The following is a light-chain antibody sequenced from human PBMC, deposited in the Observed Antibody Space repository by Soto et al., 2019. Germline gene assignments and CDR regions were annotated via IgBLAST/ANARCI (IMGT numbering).Light chain of an antibody. CDR2: GNS. V-gene: IGLV1-40*01. CDR1: SSNIGAGYD. Sequence: QAEVTQPPSVSGAPGQRVTISCTGSSSNIGAGYDVHWYQQLPGTAPKLLIYGNSNRPSGVPDRFSGSKSGTSASLAITGLQAEDEAYYYCQSYDSSLSGSVVFGGGTKLTVL. CDR3: QSYDSSLSGSVV. J-gene: IGLJ2*01.